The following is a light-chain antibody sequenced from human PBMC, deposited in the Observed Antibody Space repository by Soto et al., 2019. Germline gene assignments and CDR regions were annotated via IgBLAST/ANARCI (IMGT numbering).Light chain of an antibody. CDR2: WAS. Sequence: DIVLTHSPDSLAVSLGARATINCKSSQSVLYSSNNKNYLAWYQQKPGQPPKLLIYWASTRESGVPDRFSGSGSGTDFTLTISSLQAEDVAVYYCQQYYSTPLTFGGGTKVDIK. J-gene: IGKJ4*01. CDR1: QSVLYSSNNKNY. V-gene: IGKV4-1*01. CDR3: QQYYSTPLT.